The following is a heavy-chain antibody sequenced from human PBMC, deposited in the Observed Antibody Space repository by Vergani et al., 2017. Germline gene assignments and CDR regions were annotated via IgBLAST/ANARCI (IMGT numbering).Heavy chain of an antibody. V-gene: IGHV4-34*01. D-gene: IGHD3-10*01. CDR3: ASYGSGSYYE. J-gene: IGHJ4*02. CDR2: INHSGST. CDR1: GGSFSGYY. Sequence: QVQLQQWGAGLLKPSETLSLTCAVYGGSFSGYYWSWIRQPPGKGLEWIGEINHSGSTNSNPSLKSRVTISVDTSKNQFSLKLSSVNAADTGVYYCASYGSGSYYEWGQGTLITVSS.